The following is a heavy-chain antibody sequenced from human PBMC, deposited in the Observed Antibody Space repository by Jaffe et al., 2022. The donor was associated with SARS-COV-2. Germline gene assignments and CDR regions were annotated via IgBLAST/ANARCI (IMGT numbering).Heavy chain of an antibody. V-gene: IGHV3-7*01. J-gene: IGHJ4*02. CDR3: ARDSLGYDF. Sequence: EVQLVDSGGGLVRPGESLRLSCSASGFSFSTHWMSWVRQAPGKGLEWVANINEDGNAKYYVDSVRGRFTISRDNARNSLYLQMTSLRAEDTAVYYCARDSLGYDFWGQGTLVTVSS. D-gene: IGHD3-22*01. CDR2: INEDGNAK. CDR1: GFSFSTHW.